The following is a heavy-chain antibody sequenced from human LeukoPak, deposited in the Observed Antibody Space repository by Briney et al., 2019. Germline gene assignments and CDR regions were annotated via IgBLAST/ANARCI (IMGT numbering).Heavy chain of an antibody. D-gene: IGHD6-19*01. Sequence: PSEILSLTCTVSGGSITSYYWSWIRQPPGKGLEWIGEINHSGSTNYNPSLKSRVTISVDTSKNQFSLKLSSVTAADTAVYYCARPYSSGWSRAPFDYWGQGTLVTVSS. CDR3: ARPYSSGWSRAPFDY. CDR1: GGSITSYY. J-gene: IGHJ4*02. V-gene: IGHV4-34*01. CDR2: INHSGST.